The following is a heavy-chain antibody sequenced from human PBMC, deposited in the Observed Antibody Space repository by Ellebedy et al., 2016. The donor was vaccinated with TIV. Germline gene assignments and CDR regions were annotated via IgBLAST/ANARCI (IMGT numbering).Heavy chain of an antibody. V-gene: IGHV3-23*01. CDR3: AKDLGSYSSSY. CDR2: ISGSGGST. J-gene: IGHJ4*02. D-gene: IGHD6-13*01. CDR1: GFTFSTYA. Sequence: GESLKISXAASGFTFSTYAMSWVRQAPGKGLEWVSSISGSGGSTYYADYVEGRFTFSRDNSKNTLYLQMNSLRAEDTAVYYCAKDLGSYSSSYWGQGTLVTVSS.